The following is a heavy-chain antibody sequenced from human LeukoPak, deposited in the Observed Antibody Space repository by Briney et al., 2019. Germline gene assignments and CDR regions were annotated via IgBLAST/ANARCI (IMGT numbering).Heavy chain of an antibody. J-gene: IGHJ4*02. D-gene: IGHD6-13*01. V-gene: IGHV4-4*07. Sequence: SETLSLTCTVSGGSISSYYWSWIRQPAGKGLEWIGRIYTSGSTYYNPSLKSRVTISVDRSKNQFSLKLSSVTAADTAVYYCAVMNLITAADYWGQGTLVTVSS. CDR1: GGSISSYY. CDR2: IYTSGST. CDR3: AVMNLITAADY.